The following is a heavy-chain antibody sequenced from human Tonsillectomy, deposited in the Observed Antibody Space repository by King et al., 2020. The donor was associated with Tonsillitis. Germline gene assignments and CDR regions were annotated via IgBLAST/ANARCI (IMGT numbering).Heavy chain of an antibody. CDR2: CSFRCI. Sequence: QLVQSGGGLVQPGGSLRLSCAASGFSFSDYSMNWVRQAPGKGLEWVAHCSFRCIWYAASVKGRFTISRDSAKTSVFLQMNTLRSEDTAVDYCARDRDWSFDYWGQGTLVTVS. D-gene: IGHD2-21*02. J-gene: IGHJ4*02. V-gene: IGHV3-48*01. CDR1: GFSFSDYS. CDR3: ARDRDWSFDY.